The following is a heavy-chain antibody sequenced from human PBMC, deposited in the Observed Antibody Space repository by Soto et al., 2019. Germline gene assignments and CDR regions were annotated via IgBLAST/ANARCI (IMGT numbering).Heavy chain of an antibody. CDR1: GGTFSSYA. Sequence: GSSVKVSCKASGGTFSSYAISWVRQAPGQGLEWMGGIIPIFGTANYAQKFQGRVTITADESTSTAYMELSSLRSEDTAVDYCARGITIFNHDAFDIWGQGTMVTVSS. J-gene: IGHJ3*02. V-gene: IGHV1-69*13. D-gene: IGHD3-3*01. CDR3: ARGITIFNHDAFDI. CDR2: IIPIFGTA.